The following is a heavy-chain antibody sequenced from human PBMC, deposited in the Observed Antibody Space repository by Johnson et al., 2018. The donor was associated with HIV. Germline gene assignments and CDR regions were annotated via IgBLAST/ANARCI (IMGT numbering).Heavy chain of an antibody. CDR1: GFTFSSYA. CDR2: ISYGGKNQ. V-gene: IGHV3-30*04. Sequence: QVQLLESGGGVVQPGRSLRLSCEASGFTFSSYAVHWVRQAPGKGLEWVALISYGGKNQYYADSVKGRFTISRDTSKNTLYLQMNSLRAEDTAVYYCASLGLDLLVKAPLSVVFDAFDIWGQGTMVTVSS. D-gene: IGHD3-16*01. CDR3: ASLGLDLLVKAPLSVVFDAFDI. J-gene: IGHJ3*02.